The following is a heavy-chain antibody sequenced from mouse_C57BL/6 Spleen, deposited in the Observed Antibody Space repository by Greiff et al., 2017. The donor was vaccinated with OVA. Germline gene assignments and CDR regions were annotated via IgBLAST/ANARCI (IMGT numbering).Heavy chain of an antibody. CDR2: IYPGSGST. V-gene: IGHV1-55*01. CDR3: ARYSNYEGYYARDY. D-gene: IGHD2-5*01. CDR1: GYTFTSYW. Sequence: QVQLQQPGAELVKPGASVKMSCKASGYTFTSYWITWVKQRPGQGLEWIGDIYPGSGSTNYNEQFKSKATLTVDTSSSTAYMQLSSLTSEDSAVYYCARYSNYEGYYARDYWGQGTSVTVSS. J-gene: IGHJ4*01.